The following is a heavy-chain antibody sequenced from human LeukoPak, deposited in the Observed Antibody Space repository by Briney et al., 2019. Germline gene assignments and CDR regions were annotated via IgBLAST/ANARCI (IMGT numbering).Heavy chain of an antibody. D-gene: IGHD3-22*01. CDR3: AGLVGRYSSGLYYYYFDY. Sequence: SETLCLTCTVSGDSINSLDLWSWVRPPPGKGLEWIGEMYLSGTTHSNPSVKSRVTISIDKSKNQFFLNLSSVTAADTAVYYCAGLVGRYSSGLYYYYFDYWGQGTLVTVSS. CDR1: GDSINSLDL. CDR2: MYLSGTT. J-gene: IGHJ4*02. V-gene: IGHV4-4*02.